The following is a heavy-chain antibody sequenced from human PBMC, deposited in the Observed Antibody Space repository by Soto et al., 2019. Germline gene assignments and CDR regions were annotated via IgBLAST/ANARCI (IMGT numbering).Heavy chain of an antibody. V-gene: IGHV3-48*03. CDR2: ISSSGSTI. J-gene: IGHJ2*01. CDR3: ARDRGITMIVVPNWYFDL. Sequence: GGSLRLSCAASGFTFSSYEMNWVRQAPGKGLEWVSYISSSGSTIYYADSVKGRLTISRDNAKNSLYLQMNSLRAEDTAVYYCARDRGITMIVVPNWYFDLWGRGTLVTVSS. D-gene: IGHD3-22*01. CDR1: GFTFSSYE.